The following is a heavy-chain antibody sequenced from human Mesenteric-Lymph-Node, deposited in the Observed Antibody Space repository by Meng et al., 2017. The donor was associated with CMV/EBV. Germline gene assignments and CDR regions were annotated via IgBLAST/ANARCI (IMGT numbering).Heavy chain of an antibody. CDR1: YTFTSYR. CDR3: ARARRYYDSSGDQYYFDY. J-gene: IGHJ4*02. CDR2: ISAYNANT. D-gene: IGHD3-22*01. V-gene: IGHV1-18*01. Sequence: YTFTSYRISWVRQAHGQGLEWMGWISAYNANTNYAQKLQCRVTMTTDTSTSTAYMELRSLRTDDTAVYYCARARRYYDSSGDQYYFDYWGQGTLVTVSS.